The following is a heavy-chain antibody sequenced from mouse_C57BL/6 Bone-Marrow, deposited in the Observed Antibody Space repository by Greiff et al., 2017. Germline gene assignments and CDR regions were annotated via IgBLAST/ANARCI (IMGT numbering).Heavy chain of an antibody. Sequence: QVQLQQSGPGLVQPSQSLSITCTVSGFSLTSYGVHWVRQSPGKGLEWLGVIWRGGSTDYNAAFMSRLSITKDTSKSQVFFKMNSLQADDTAIYYCAKMAYLRWYCDVWGTGTTGTVSS. J-gene: IGHJ1*03. CDR3: AKMAYLRWYCDV. CDR2: IWRGGST. V-gene: IGHV2-5*01. CDR1: GFSLTSYG. D-gene: IGHD6-5*01.